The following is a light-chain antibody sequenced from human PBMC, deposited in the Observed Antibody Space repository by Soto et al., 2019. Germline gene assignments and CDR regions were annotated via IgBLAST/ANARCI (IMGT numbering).Light chain of an antibody. Sequence: DIQMTQSPSTLSASIGDRIIITCRASQSINTWLDWYQQKPGEAPKLLIYDGSTLASGVPSRFSGSGSETEFTLTISRLQTDEFATFYCQQYQTYPRTFGQGTKVEL. V-gene: IGKV1-5*03. CDR3: QQYQTYPRT. CDR1: QSINTW. CDR2: DGS. J-gene: IGKJ1*01.